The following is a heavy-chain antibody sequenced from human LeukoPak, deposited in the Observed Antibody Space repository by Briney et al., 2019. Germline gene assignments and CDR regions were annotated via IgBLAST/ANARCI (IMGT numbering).Heavy chain of an antibody. V-gene: IGHV4-59*08. J-gene: IGHJ6*03. D-gene: IGHD3-22*01. Sequence: SETLSLTCTVSRGSISSYYWSWIRQPPGKGLEWIGYIYYSGSTNYNPSLKSRVTISVDTSKNQFSLKLSSVTAADTAVYYCARRYYYDSRGYYNYYYMDVWGKGTTVTVSS. CDR3: ARRYYYDSRGYYNYYYMDV. CDR1: RGSISSYY. CDR2: IYYSGST.